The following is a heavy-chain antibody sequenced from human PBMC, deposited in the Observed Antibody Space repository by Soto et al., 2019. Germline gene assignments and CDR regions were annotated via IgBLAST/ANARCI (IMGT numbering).Heavy chain of an antibody. J-gene: IGHJ3*02. CDR2: INPNSGGT. D-gene: IGHD3-22*01. Sequence: ASVKVSFKASGYTFTGYYLHWVRPAPGQGLEWMGWINPNSGGTNYAQKFQGRVTMTRDTSISTAYMELSRLRSDDTAVYYCARSLTNSLDRSGIGLEGGLFDMGGQGTRVTVPS. CDR3: ARSLTNSLDRSGIGLEGGLFDM. V-gene: IGHV1-2*02. CDR1: GYTFTGYY.